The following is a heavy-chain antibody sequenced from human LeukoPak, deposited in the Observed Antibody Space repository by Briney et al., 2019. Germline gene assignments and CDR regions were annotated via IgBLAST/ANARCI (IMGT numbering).Heavy chain of an antibody. Sequence: SETLSLTCTVSGGSISSSSYYWGWIRQPPGKGLEWIGSIYYSGSTYYNPSLKSRVTISVDTSKNQFSLKLSSVTAADTAVYYCARTTEGGYTYGYFYYYYMDVWGKGTTVTISS. CDR3: ARTTEGGYTYGYFYYYYMDV. CDR1: GGSISSSSYY. J-gene: IGHJ6*03. CDR2: IYYSGST. V-gene: IGHV4-39*07. D-gene: IGHD5-18*01.